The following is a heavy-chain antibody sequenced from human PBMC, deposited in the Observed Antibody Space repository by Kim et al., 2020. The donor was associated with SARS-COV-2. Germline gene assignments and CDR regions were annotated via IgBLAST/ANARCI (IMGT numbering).Heavy chain of an antibody. J-gene: IGHJ4*02. CDR3: ARHSGDYYGSGSYYDCDY. D-gene: IGHD3-10*01. CDR2: IDPSDSYT. V-gene: IGHV5-10-1*01. Sequence: GESLKISCKGSGYSFTSYWISWVRQMPGKGLEWMGRIDPSDSYTNYSPSFQGHVTISADKSISTAYLQWSSLKASDTAMYYCARHSGDYYGSGSYYDCDYWGQGTLVTVSS. CDR1: GYSFTSYW.